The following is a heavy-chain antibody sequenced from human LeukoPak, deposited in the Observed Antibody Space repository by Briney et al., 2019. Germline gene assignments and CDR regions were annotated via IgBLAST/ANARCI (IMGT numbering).Heavy chain of an antibody. CDR1: GFTFSSYA. J-gene: IGHJ4*02. CDR2: ISGSGGST. CDR3: AKEKYYYDSSGVFDY. D-gene: IGHD3-22*01. Sequence: PGGSLRLSCAASGFTFSSYAMSWVRQAPGKGLDWVSAISGSGGSTYYADSVKGRFTISRDNSKNTLYLQMNSLRAEDTAVYYCAKEKYYYDSSGVFDYWGQGTLVTVSS. V-gene: IGHV3-23*01.